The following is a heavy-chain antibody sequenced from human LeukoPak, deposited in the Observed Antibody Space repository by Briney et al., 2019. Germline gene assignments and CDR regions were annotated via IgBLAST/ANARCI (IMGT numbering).Heavy chain of an antibody. CDR2: IYYSGST. CDR3: ARARYNWNYAGFDY. V-gene: IGHV4-59*12. D-gene: IGHD1-7*01. J-gene: IGHJ4*02. Sequence: TSETLSLTCTVSGGSISSYYWSWIRQPPGKGLEWIGYIYYSGSTYYNPSLKSRVTISVDTSKDQFSLKLSSVTAADTAVYYCARARYNWNYAGFDYWGQGTLVTVSS. CDR1: GGSISSYY.